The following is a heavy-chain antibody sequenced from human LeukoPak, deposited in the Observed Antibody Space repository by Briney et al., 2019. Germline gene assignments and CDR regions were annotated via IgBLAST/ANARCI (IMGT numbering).Heavy chain of an antibody. V-gene: IGHV3-30*04. CDR3: ARPTPYYYDSSAYPDY. D-gene: IGHD3-22*01. Sequence: GGSLRLSCAASGFTFSSYAMHWVRQAPGKGLEWVTIISYDGSNKYYADSVKGRFTISRDNSKNTLYLHMNSLRAEDTAVYYCARPTPYYYDSSAYPDYWGQGTLVTASS. CDR2: ISYDGSNK. J-gene: IGHJ4*02. CDR1: GFTFSSYA.